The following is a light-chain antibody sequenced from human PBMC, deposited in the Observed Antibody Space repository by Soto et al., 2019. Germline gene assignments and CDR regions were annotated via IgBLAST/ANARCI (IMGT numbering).Light chain of an antibody. CDR3: QQYYTTPTWT. V-gene: IGKV4-1*01. CDR1: QSVFSRFRNKNY. J-gene: IGKJ1*01. CDR2: WAS. Sequence: DIVMTQSPDSLTLSLGERAIINCKSSQSVFSRFRNKNYLGWFQQKPGQTPRLLIYWASTRESGVSDRFSGSGSGTDFTLTIDSLQAEDVAVYYCQQYYTTPTWTFGQGTKVEV.